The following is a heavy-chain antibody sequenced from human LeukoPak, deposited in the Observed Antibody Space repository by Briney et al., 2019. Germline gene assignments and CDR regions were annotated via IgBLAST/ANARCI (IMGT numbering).Heavy chain of an antibody. J-gene: IGHJ4*02. CDR2: ISSSSSYI. D-gene: IGHD3-22*01. CDR3: ARFAHDSSGYYTLYYFDY. V-gene: IGHV3-21*05. CDR1: GFTFSSYE. Sequence: GGSLRLSCAASGFTFSSYEMNWVRQAPGKGLEWVSYISSSSSYIYYADSVKGRFTISRDNAKNSLYLQMNSLRAEDTAVYYCARFAHDSSGYYTLYYFDYWGQGTLVTVSS.